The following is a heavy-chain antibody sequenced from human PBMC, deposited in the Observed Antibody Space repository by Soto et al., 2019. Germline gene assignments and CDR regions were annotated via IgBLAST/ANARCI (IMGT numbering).Heavy chain of an antibody. V-gene: IGHV4-31*03. CDR3: ARDYMAVVD. CDR1: VSSISSGSYY. D-gene: IGHD2-15*01. J-gene: IGHJ4*02. CDR2: IYHSGST. Sequence: QVQLQESGPGLVKPSQTLSLTCTVSVSSISSGSYYWSWIRQHPGKGLEWIGYIYHSGSTYYNPPLKSRATISLDTSKNQFSLKLSSVTAADTAVYYCARDYMAVVDWGQGTLVTVSS.